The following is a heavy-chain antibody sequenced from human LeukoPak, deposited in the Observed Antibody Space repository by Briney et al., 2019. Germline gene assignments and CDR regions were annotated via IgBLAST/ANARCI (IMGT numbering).Heavy chain of an antibody. CDR2: IYYSGST. CDR1: GGSISSYN. V-gene: IGHV4-59*08. J-gene: IGHJ3*02. CDR3: AIQSCSGGSCYLVAFDI. D-gene: IGHD2-15*01. Sequence: SETLSLTCTVSGGSISSYNWSWIRQPPGKGLEWIGYIYYSGSTNYNPSLKSRVTISVDTSKNQFSLKLSSVTAADTAVYYCAIQSCSGGSCYLVAFDIWGQGTMVTVSS.